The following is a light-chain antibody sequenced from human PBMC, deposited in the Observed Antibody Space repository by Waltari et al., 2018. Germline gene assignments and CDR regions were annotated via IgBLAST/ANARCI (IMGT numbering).Light chain of an antibody. CDR3: QQDYAPPLT. V-gene: IGKV1-27*01. J-gene: IGKJ4*01. CDR1: QDINKE. Sequence: DIRMTQSPSSLSASVGDKVTVTCRASQDINKELAWYQQRPGKAPTLLIYAASTLQTGVSSRFSGSGSGTDFTLTISGLQPEDVATYYCQQDYAPPLTFGGGTKVEIK. CDR2: AAS.